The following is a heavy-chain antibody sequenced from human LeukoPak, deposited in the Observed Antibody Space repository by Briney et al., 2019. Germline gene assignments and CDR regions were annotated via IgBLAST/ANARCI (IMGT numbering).Heavy chain of an antibody. CDR3: ARVVRSSSWLPTEYFQH. Sequence: GGSLRLSCAASGFTFSDYYMSWIRQAPGKGLEWVSYISSSGSTIYYADSVKGRFTISRDNAKNSLYLQMNSLRAEDTAVYYCARVVRSSSWLPTEYFQHWGQGTLVTVSS. V-gene: IGHV3-11*01. J-gene: IGHJ1*01. D-gene: IGHD6-13*01. CDR1: GFTFSDYY. CDR2: ISSSGSTI.